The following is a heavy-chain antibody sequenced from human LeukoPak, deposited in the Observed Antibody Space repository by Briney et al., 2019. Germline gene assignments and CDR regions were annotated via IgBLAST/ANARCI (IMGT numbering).Heavy chain of an antibody. V-gene: IGHV3-7*01. CDR1: GFTFGTYW. CDR3: ARARYCSGGNCYKDY. Sequence: GGSLRLSCAASGFTFGTYWMSWVRQAPGKGLEWVANINGDGSEKYFAGSVKGRFTISRDNARNSLFLQMNSLRAEDTAVYYCARARYCSGGNCYKDYWGQGSLVTVSS. J-gene: IGHJ4*02. D-gene: IGHD2-15*01. CDR2: INGDGSEK.